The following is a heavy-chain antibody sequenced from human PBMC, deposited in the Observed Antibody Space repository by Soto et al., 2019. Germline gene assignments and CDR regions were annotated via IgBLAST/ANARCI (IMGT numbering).Heavy chain of an antibody. D-gene: IGHD5-18*01. CDR2: ISYDGSNK. Sequence: PGGSLRLSCAASGFTFSSYGMHWVRQAPGKGLEWVAVISYDGSNKYYADSVKGRFTISRDNSKNTLYLQMNSLRAEDTAVYYCAKEGYSYGTIDYWGQGTLVTVSS. CDR1: GFTFSSYG. V-gene: IGHV3-30*18. J-gene: IGHJ4*02. CDR3: AKEGYSYGTIDY.